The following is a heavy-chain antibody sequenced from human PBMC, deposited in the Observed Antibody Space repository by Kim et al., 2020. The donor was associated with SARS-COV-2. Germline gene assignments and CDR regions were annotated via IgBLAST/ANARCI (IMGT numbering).Heavy chain of an antibody. J-gene: IGHJ3*02. V-gene: IGHV4-59*01. CDR3: ARAGYSSSWYPRGPDAFDI. Sequence: SETLSLTCTVSGGSISSYYWSWIRQPPGKGLEWIGYIYYSGSTNYNPSLKSRVTISVDTSKNQFSLKLSSVTAADTAVDYCARAGYSSSWYPRGPDAFDIWGEGTMVTVSS. CDR1: GGSISSYY. D-gene: IGHD6-13*01. CDR2: IYYSGST.